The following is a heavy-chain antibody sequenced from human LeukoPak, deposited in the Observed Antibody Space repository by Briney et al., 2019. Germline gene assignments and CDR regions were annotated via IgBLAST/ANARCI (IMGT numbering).Heavy chain of an antibody. D-gene: IGHD6-19*01. J-gene: IGHJ4*02. CDR1: GYTLTELS. V-gene: IGHV1-2*02. CDR3: ARVPPGIAVAGNS. CDR2: INPNSGGT. Sequence: ASVKVSCKVSGYTLTELSMHWVRQAPGQGLEWMGWINPNSGGTNYAQKFQGRVTMTRDTSISTAYMELSRLRSDDTAVYYCARVPPGIAVAGNSWGQGTLVTVSS.